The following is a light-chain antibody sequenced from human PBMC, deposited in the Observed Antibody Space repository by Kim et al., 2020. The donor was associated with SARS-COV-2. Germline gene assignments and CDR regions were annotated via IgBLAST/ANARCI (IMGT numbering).Light chain of an antibody. V-gene: IGKV1-9*01. J-gene: IGKJ1*01. CDR2: AAS. CDR3: QQLTSYPA. CDR1: RDLSSF. Sequence: IQLTQSPSSLSASVGDRVSITCRASRDLSSFFAWYQQKPGKAPKVIIYAASTLQSGVPSRFSGSGSGTEFTLTISNLQPEDFATYYCQQLTSYPAFGQGTKVDIK.